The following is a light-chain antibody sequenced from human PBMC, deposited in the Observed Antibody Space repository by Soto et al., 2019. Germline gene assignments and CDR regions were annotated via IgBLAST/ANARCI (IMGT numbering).Light chain of an antibody. Sequence: QSVLTQPPSVSGAPGQRVTISCTGSSCNLGAGYDVNWYQQLPGTAPKLLIYSNNQRPSGVPDRFSGSKSCTSASLAISGLQSEDEADYYCAAWDDSLNGYVFGTGTKITVL. CDR3: AAWDDSLNGYV. J-gene: IGLJ1*01. V-gene: IGLV1-44*01. CDR1: SCNLGAGYD. CDR2: SNN.